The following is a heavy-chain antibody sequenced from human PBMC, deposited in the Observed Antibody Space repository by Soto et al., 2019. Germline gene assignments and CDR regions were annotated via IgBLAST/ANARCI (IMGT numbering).Heavy chain of an antibody. Sequence: QVQLQQWGAGLLKPSETLSLTCAVYGGSFSGYYWSWIRQPPGKGLEWIGEINHSGSTNYNPSLKSRVTISVDTSKNQFSLKLSSVTAADTAVYYCAREGQPEGAFDIWGQGTMVTVSS. CDR1: GGSFSGYY. J-gene: IGHJ3*02. CDR2: INHSGST. CDR3: AREGQPEGAFDI. V-gene: IGHV4-34*01.